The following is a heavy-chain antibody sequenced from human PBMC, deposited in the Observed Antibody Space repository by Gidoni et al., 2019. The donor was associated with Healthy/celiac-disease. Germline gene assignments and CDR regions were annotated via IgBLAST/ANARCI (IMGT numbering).Heavy chain of an antibody. D-gene: IGHD2-15*01. CDR2: ISGSGGST. CDR3: AKDLDIVVVVAATLDY. CDR1: GFTFSSYA. Sequence: EVQLVESGGGLVQPGGSLRLSCAASGFTFSSYAMSWVRQAPGKGLEWVSAISGSGGSTYYADSVKGRFTISRDNSKNTLYLQMNSLRAEDTAVYYCAKDLDIVVVVAATLDYWGQGTLVTVSS. J-gene: IGHJ4*02. V-gene: IGHV3-23*04.